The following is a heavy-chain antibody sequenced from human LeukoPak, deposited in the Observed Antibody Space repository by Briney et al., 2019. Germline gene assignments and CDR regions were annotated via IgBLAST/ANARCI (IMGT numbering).Heavy chain of an antibody. CDR1: GFPFSSYA. CDR3: VRGYSFGPYGMDV. Sequence: PGGSLRLSRSASGFPFSSYAIHWVRQAPGKGLEYVSAISDSGGSTYYADSVKGRFTISRDNSKNTLYLQMSSLRAEDTAVYFCVRGYSFGPYGMDVWGQGTTVTVSS. CDR2: ISDSGGST. V-gene: IGHV3-64D*09. D-gene: IGHD2-15*01. J-gene: IGHJ6*02.